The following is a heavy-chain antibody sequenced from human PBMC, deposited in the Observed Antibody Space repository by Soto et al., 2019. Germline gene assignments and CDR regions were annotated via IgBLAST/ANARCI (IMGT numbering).Heavy chain of an antibody. V-gene: IGHV3-23*01. CDR2: ISGSGYNT. J-gene: IGHJ4*02. D-gene: IGHD6-19*01. CDR1: GFTFSTYA. CDR3: ARGWQGDY. Sequence: EVPLLESGGGLLRPGGSLRLSCAASGFTFSTYAMGWVRQAPGKGLEWVSAISGSGYNTYYADSVKGRFTISRDNSKNTLYLQMNSLRAEDTAVYYCARGWQGDYWGQGTLVTVSS.